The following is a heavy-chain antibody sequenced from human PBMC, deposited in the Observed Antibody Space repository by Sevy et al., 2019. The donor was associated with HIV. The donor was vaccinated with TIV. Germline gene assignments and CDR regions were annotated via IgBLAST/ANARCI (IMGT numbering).Heavy chain of an antibody. CDR3: ARFYDY. Sequence: GGSLRLSCATSGFTFNIYSMNWVRQAPGKGLEWVSSISSTGNTIYYADSVRGRFTVSRDNAENSLYLQMDSLRAEDMAVYYCARFYDYWGQGTLVTVSS. J-gene: IGHJ4*02. V-gene: IGHV3-21*01. CDR1: GFTFNIYS. CDR2: ISSTGNTI.